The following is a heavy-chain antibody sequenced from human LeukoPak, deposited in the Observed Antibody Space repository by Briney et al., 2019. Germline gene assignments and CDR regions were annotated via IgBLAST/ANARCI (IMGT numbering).Heavy chain of an antibody. Sequence: GGSLRLSCAASGFTFSSYAMSWVRQAPGKGLAWVSAISGSGGSTYYADSVKGRFTISRDNSKNTLYLQMNSLRAEDTAVYYCAKDYLVLRFLEWLSNYFDYWGQGTLVTVSS. CDR2: ISGSGGST. D-gene: IGHD3-3*01. CDR3: AKDYLVLRFLEWLSNYFDY. CDR1: GFTFSSYA. J-gene: IGHJ4*02. V-gene: IGHV3-23*01.